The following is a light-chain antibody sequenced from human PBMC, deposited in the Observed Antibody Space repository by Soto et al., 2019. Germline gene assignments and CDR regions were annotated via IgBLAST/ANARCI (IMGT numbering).Light chain of an antibody. CDR3: SSYTSSSTVV. Sequence: QSALTQPASVPGSPGQSITISCTGTSSDVGGYNYDSWYQQHPGKAPKLMIYEVSNRPSGVSNRFSGSKSGNTASLTISGLQAEDEADYYCSSYTSSSTVVFGGGTKLTVL. J-gene: IGLJ2*01. V-gene: IGLV2-14*01. CDR2: EVS. CDR1: SSDVGGYNY.